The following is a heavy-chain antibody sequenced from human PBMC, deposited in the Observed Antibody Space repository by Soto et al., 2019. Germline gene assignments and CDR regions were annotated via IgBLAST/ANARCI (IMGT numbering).Heavy chain of an antibody. CDR3: ARTYCSGGSCYPGGNWFDP. CDR2: IYTSGST. J-gene: IGHJ5*02. D-gene: IGHD2-15*01. Sequence: SETLSLTCTVSGGSISSYYWSWIRQPAGKGLEWIGRIYTSGSTNYNPSLKSRVTMSVDTSKNQFSLKLSSVTAADTAVYYCARTYCSGGSCYPGGNWFDPWGQGTLVTVSS. CDR1: GGSISSYY. V-gene: IGHV4-4*07.